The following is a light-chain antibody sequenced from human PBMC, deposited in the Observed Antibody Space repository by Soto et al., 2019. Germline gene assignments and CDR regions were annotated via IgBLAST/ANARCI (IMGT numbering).Light chain of an antibody. CDR3: QQYHNWPPIT. V-gene: IGKV3-15*01. Sequence: EIVMTQFPGTLSVSPGERVTLSCRASQTVDGDLAWYQHKPGQAPRILITRASTRATGIPARFSASGFGTEFTLTISSLQSEDFAVYYCQQYHNWPPITFGQGTRLEIK. CDR1: QTVDGD. J-gene: IGKJ5*01. CDR2: RAS.